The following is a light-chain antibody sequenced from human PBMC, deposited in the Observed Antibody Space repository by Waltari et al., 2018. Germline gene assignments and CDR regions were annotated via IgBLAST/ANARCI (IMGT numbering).Light chain of an antibody. V-gene: IGKV1-39*01. CDR3: QQSYSRPPT. J-gene: IGKJ2*01. Sequence: DIQMTQAPSSLSASIGDRVIITCRASENIANYVSWYRQKPGTAPELLNYRISSLQSGVPSRFSGGGSGTDFTLTISRLQPEDFATYICQQSYSRPPTFGQGTKVEIK. CDR1: ENIANY. CDR2: RIS.